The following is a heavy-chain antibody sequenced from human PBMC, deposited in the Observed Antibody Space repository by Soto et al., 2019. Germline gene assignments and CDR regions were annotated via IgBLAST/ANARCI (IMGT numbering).Heavy chain of an antibody. CDR3: ARGRFRRTWFDP. D-gene: IGHD3-16*01. CDR1: GYTFTNYD. Sequence: QVQLVQSGAEVKKPGASVKVSCKASGYTFTNYDIHWVRQATGQGLEWMGWMNPDSGNTGQAKQFQGRVTMTRDTSISAADMEMSSLRSEDTAVYYWARGRFRRTWFDPWGQGTLVTVSS. J-gene: IGHJ5*02. V-gene: IGHV1-8*01. CDR2: MNPDSGNT.